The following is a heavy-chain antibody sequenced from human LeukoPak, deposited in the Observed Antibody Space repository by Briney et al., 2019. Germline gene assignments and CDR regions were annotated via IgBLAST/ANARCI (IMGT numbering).Heavy chain of an antibody. D-gene: IGHD2-2*01. J-gene: IGHJ6*02. CDR2: IYYSGST. V-gene: IGHV4-59*08. Sequence: SETLSLTCTVFGGSISSYYWSWIRQPPGKGLEWIGYIYYSGSTNYNPSLKSRVTISVDTSKNQFSLKLSSVTAADTAVYYCARQVVVPAAIQYYYYGMDVWGQGTTVTVSS. CDR1: GGSISSYY. CDR3: ARQVVVPAAIQYYYYGMDV.